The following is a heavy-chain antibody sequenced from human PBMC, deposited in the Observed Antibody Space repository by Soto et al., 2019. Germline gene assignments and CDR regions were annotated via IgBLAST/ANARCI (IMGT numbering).Heavy chain of an antibody. V-gene: IGHV4-59*02. D-gene: IGHD6-25*01. CDR1: GDSVNRHY. CDR2: IYYSGST. J-gene: IGHJ5*02. CDR3: ARGGSGWPNWFDP. Sequence: SETLSLTCTVSGDSVNRHYWSWIRQPPGKGLEWIGCIYYSGSTNYSPSLKSRVTISLDTSKTQFSLKLTSVTAADTAVYYCARGGSGWPNWFDPWGQGTLVTVSS.